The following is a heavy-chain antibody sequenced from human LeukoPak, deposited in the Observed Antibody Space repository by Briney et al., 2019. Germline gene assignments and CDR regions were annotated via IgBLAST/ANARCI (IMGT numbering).Heavy chain of an antibody. CDR3: AKEPRSVYDFWSGTTFDP. J-gene: IGHJ5*02. Sequence: GSLRLSCAASGFTFSSYWMHWVRQAPGKGLVWVSRINSDGSSTSYADSVKGRFTISRDNAKNTLYLQMNSLRAEDTAVYYCAKEPRSVYDFWSGTTFDPWGQGTLVTVSS. CDR1: GFTFSSYW. CDR2: INSDGSST. D-gene: IGHD3-3*01. V-gene: IGHV3-74*01.